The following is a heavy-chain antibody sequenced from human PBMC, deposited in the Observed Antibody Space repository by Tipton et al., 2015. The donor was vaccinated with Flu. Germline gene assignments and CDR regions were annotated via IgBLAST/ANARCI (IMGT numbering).Heavy chain of an antibody. CDR2: IYYSAGP. CDR3: ATPPTYGDYGN. Sequence: TLSLTCTVSGVSISSNSYYWGWIRQPPGKGLEWIGSIYYSAGPYYNPSLKSRVTISVDTSKNQVSLKVTSVTAADTAVYYCATPPTYGDYGNWGQGTLVTVSS. J-gene: IGHJ4*02. CDR1: GVSISSNSYY. D-gene: IGHD4-17*01. V-gene: IGHV4-39*01.